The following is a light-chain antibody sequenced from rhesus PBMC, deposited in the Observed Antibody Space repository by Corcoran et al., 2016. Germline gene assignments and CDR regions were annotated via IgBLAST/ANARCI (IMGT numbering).Light chain of an antibody. V-gene: IGKV2-72*02. Sequence: DIVMTQTPLSLPVTPGEPASISCRSSQSLLHSNGKTYLYWHLQKPGQSPQLLIHEVSNRASGVPDRVSGNGSRTDFTLKISRVEAEDVGVYYCMQGTPLPYSFGQGTKVEIK. CDR3: MQGTPLPYS. CDR1: QSLLHSNGKTY. CDR2: EVS. J-gene: IGKJ2*01.